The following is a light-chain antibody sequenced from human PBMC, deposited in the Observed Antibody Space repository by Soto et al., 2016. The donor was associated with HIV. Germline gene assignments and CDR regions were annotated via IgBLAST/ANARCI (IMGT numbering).Light chain of an antibody. CDR3: QQYDNLPYT. J-gene: IGKJ2*01. V-gene: IGKV1-33*01. CDR2: DAS. CDR1: QDISNY. Sequence: DIQMTQSPSSLSASVGDRVIITCQASQDISNYLNWYQQKPGKAPKLLIYDASNLETGVPSRFSGSGSGTDFTFTISSLQPEEIATYYCQQYDNLPYTFGQGTKLEIK.